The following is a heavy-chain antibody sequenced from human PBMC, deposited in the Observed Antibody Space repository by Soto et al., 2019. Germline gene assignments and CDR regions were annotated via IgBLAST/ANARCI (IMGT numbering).Heavy chain of an antibody. V-gene: IGHV3-21*01. CDR1: GFTFSSYS. CDR3: ARGARIAAAGGYYFDY. J-gene: IGHJ4*02. D-gene: IGHD6-13*01. Sequence: GGSLRLSCAASGFTFSSYSMNWVRQAPGKGLEWVSSISSSSSYIYYADSVKGRFTISRDNAKNSLYLQMNSLRAEDTAVYYCARGARIAAAGGYYFDYWGQGTLVTVSS. CDR2: ISSSSSYI.